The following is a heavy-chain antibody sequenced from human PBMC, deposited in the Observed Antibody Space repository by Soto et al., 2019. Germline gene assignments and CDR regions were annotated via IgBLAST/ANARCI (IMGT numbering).Heavy chain of an antibody. V-gene: IGHV4-34*01. CDR1: GAAFSDYT. CDR2: VNRGGRT. J-gene: IGHJ5*02. Sequence: SETLSLTCGLSGAAFSDYTWSWVRQAPGGGLHWIGEVNRGGRTKYSPSLERRLTISVDPSKNQFSLKLSSVTAADTAVYYCARGGRWELLGWLDPWGQGTLVTVSS. CDR3: ARGGRWELLGWLDP. D-gene: IGHD1-26*01.